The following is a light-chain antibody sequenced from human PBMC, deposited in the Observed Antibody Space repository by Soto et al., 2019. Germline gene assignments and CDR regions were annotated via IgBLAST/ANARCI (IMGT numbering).Light chain of an antibody. CDR3: SSYTSSSTPV. J-gene: IGLJ2*01. Sequence: QSALTQPASVSGSPGQSITISCTGTSSDIGAYNSVSWYQQHPGKAPKLMIYYVGLRPSGVSNRFSASKSDNTASLTISGLQAEDEADYYCSSYTSSSTPVFGGGTKLTVL. CDR1: SSDIGAYNS. CDR2: YVG. V-gene: IGLV2-14*01.